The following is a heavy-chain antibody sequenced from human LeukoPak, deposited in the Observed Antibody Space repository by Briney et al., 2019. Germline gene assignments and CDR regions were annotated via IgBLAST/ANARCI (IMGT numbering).Heavy chain of an antibody. V-gene: IGHV4-61*01. CDR2: IYYSGST. J-gene: IGHJ4*02. Sequence: PSQTLSLTCTVSGGSISSGSYYWRWIRQPPGKGLEWIGYIYYSGSTNYNPSLKSRVSISVDTSKNQFSLKLSSVTAADTAVYYCARHRGYYGSGSYYRRTIFDYWGQGTLVTVSS. D-gene: IGHD3-10*01. CDR1: GGSISSGSYY. CDR3: ARHRGYYGSGSYYRRTIFDY.